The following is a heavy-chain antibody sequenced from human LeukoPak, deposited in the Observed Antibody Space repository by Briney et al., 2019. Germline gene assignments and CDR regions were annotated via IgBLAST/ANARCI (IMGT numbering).Heavy chain of an antibody. J-gene: IGHJ5*02. V-gene: IGHV1-8*01. Sequence: ASVKVSCKASGYTFTSYDINWVRQATGQGLEWMGWMNPNSGNTGYAQKFQGRVTMTRNTSISTAYMELSSLRSEDTAVYYCARRRLTWTANWFDPWGQGTLVTVSS. CDR1: GYTFTSYD. D-gene: IGHD2-21*02. CDR2: MNPNSGNT. CDR3: ARRRLTWTANWFDP.